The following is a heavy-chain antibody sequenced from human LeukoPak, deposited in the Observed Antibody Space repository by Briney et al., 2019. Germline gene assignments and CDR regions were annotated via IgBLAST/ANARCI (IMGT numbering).Heavy chain of an antibody. Sequence: SETLSLTCAVYGGSFSGYYWSWIRQPPGKGLEWIGHIYKIGTTNYNPSLKSRLTITADTSKNQFSLKLRSVTAADTAVYYCVIGVGWQPDYWGQGALVTVSS. CDR3: VIGVGWQPDY. CDR2: IYKIGTT. CDR1: GGSFSGYY. D-gene: IGHD2-15*01. J-gene: IGHJ4*02. V-gene: IGHV4-34*10.